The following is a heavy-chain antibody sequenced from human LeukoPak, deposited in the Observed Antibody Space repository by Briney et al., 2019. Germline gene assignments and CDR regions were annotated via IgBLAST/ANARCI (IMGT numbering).Heavy chain of an antibody. CDR3: ARGKGGFYYGSGSFHPNWFGP. CDR1: GYTFTSYY. V-gene: IGHV1-46*01. D-gene: IGHD3-10*01. Sequence: VASVKVSCKASGYTFTSYYMHWVRQAPGQGLEWMGIINPSGGSTSYAQKFQGRVTMTRDTSTSTVYMELSSLRSEDTAVYYCARGKGGFYYGSGSFHPNWFGPWGQGTLVTVSS. CDR2: INPSGGST. J-gene: IGHJ5*02.